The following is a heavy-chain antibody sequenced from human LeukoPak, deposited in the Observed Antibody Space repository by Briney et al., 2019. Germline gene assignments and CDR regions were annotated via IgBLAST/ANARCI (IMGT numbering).Heavy chain of an antibody. CDR2: ISYDGSDK. CDR3: ARDPETGAGDN. D-gene: IGHD7-27*01. V-gene: IGHV3-30-3*01. Sequence: HSGGSLRLSCAASGFSFRSYDIHWVRQAPGKGLEWVAVISYDGSDKNYADSVKGRFTISRDNSRNTLYPQMDSLRVEDTAVYYCARDPETGAGDNWGQGTLVTVSS. J-gene: IGHJ4*02. CDR1: GFSFRSYD.